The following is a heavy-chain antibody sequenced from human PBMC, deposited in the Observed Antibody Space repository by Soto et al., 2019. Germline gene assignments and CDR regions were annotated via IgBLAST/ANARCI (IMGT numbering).Heavy chain of an antibody. D-gene: IGHD1-26*01. J-gene: IGHJ3*02. Sequence: GGSLRLSCAASGFTFSSYAMHWVRQAPGKGLEWVAVISYDGSNKYYADSVKGRFTISRDNSKNTLYLQMNSLRAEDTAVYYCARAVYSGSYSGAFDIWGQGTMVTVSS. CDR3: ARAVYSGSYSGAFDI. CDR1: GFTFSSYA. CDR2: ISYDGSNK. V-gene: IGHV3-30-3*01.